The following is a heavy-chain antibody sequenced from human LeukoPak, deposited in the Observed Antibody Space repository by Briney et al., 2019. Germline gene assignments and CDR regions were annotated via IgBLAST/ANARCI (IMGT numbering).Heavy chain of an antibody. CDR2: INHSGTT. Sequence: PSETLSLTCAVYGGSLSGYYWSWIRQPPGKGLEWIGEINHSGTTNYNPSLKSRVTISVDTSKNQFSLKLSSVTAADTAVYYCARGIAAADSLYFFDYWGQGTLVTVSS. V-gene: IGHV4-34*01. CDR3: ARGIAAADSLYFFDY. J-gene: IGHJ4*02. CDR1: GGSLSGYY. D-gene: IGHD6-13*01.